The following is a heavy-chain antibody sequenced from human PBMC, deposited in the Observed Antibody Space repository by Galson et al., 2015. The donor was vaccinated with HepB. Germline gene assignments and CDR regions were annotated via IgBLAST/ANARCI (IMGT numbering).Heavy chain of an antibody. V-gene: IGHV3-7*03. J-gene: IGHJ3*02. Sequence: SLRLSCAASGFSFSSYWMTWVRQAPGKGQECVANVKRDGSEQYYLDSVKGRFIISRDNARNYLYLQMSNLTPEDTALYYCATAALTGPTVFNTWGQGTMVTVSS. D-gene: IGHD1-20*01. CDR2: VKRDGSEQ. CDR3: ATAALTGPTVFNT. CDR1: GFSFSSYW.